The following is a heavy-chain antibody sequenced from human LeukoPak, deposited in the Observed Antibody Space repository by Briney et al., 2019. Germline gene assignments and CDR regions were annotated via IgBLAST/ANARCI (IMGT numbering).Heavy chain of an antibody. Sequence: EASVKVSCKASGGTFSSYAISWVRQAPGQGLEWMGGIIPIFGTANYARKFQGRVTITADESTSTAYMELSSLRSEDTAVYYCARLVVGATTSYNWFDPWGQGTLVTVSS. CDR2: IIPIFGTA. CDR1: GGTFSSYA. CDR3: ARLVVGATTSYNWFDP. D-gene: IGHD1-26*01. J-gene: IGHJ5*02. V-gene: IGHV1-69*13.